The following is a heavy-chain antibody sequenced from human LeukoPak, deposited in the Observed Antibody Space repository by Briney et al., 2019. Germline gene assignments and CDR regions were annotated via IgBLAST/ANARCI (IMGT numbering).Heavy chain of an antibody. CDR2: IYTSGST. J-gene: IGHJ4*02. CDR1: GGSISSGSYY. V-gene: IGHV4-61*02. CDR3: AGINSGSYYYFDY. D-gene: IGHD1-26*01. Sequence: SQTLSLTCTVSGGSISSGSYYWSWIRQPAGKGLEWIGRIYTSGSTNYNPSLKSRVTISVDTSKNQFSLKLSSATAADTAVYYCAGINSGSYYYFDYWGQGTLVTVSS.